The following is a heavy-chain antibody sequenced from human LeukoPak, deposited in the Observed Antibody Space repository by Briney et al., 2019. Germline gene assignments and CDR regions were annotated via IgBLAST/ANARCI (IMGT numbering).Heavy chain of an antibody. Sequence: SETLSLTCTVSGGSISSYYWSWIRQPPGKGLEWIGYIYYSGSTSYNPSLKSRVTISVDTSKNQFSLKLSSVTAADTAVYYCARHTSSIAAAGIDYWGQGTLVTVSS. J-gene: IGHJ4*02. CDR3: ARHTSSIAAAGIDY. V-gene: IGHV4-59*08. D-gene: IGHD6-13*01. CDR2: IYYSGST. CDR1: GGSISSYY.